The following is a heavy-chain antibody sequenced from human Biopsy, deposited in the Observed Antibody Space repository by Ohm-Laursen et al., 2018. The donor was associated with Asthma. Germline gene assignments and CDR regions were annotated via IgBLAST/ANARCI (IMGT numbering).Heavy chain of an antibody. CDR2: IMTVFGTT. J-gene: IGHJ6*02. D-gene: IGHD6-19*01. Sequence: SVKVSCKAPGGTFSNFAISWVRQAPGQGLEWLGGIMTVFGTTNYAQKFQGRVTITADESTSTAYMEVTSLRSGDTAIYYCARCQVGYSSDWSLLLKKIYYSGMDVWGQGTAVTVSS. CDR1: GGTFSNFA. V-gene: IGHV1-69*13. CDR3: ARCQVGYSSDWSLLLKKIYYSGMDV.